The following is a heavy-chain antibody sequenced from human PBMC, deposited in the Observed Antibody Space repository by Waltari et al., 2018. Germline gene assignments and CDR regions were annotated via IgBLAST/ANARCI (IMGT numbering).Heavy chain of an antibody. V-gene: IGHV1-18*01. J-gene: IGHJ4*02. CDR2: ISPYNGDT. Sequence: QVQLVQSGPEVKKPGASVKISCKASGYTFSGYGIAWVRQAPGQGLEWMGWISPYNGDTSYGENVQGRVTMTTDTSASTAYLELRSLTSDDTGVFYCARGGGLRLGELSSHLDYWGQGTPVTVSS. CDR1: GYTFSGYG. CDR3: ARGGGLRLGELSSHLDY. D-gene: IGHD3-16*02.